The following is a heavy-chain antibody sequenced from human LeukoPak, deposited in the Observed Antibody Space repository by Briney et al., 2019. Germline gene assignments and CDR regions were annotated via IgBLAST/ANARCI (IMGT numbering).Heavy chain of an antibody. CDR1: GYTFTSYD. V-gene: IGHV1-8*01. D-gene: IGHD4/OR15-4a*01. J-gene: IGHJ4*02. CDR2: MNPNSGNT. CDR3: ARRASDYDSFDY. Sequence: GASVTVSCKASGYTFTSYDINWVRQATGQGLEWMGWMNPNSGNTGYAQKFQGRVTMTRNTSISTAYMELSSLRSEDTAVYYCARRASDYDSFDYWGQGTLVTVSS.